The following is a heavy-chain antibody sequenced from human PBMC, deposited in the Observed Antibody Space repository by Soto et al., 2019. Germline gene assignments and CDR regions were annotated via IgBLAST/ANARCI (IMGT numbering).Heavy chain of an antibody. CDR2: IYYSGST. J-gene: IGHJ6*02. CDR3: ARDKRITIFGVVIVVDPPASYGMDV. Sequence: PSETLSVTCTVSCGSIRSDYWSWIRQPPGKGLEWIGNIYYSGSTNYNPSLKSRVTISVDTSKNQFSLKLSSVTAADTAVYYCARDKRITIFGVVIVVDPPASYGMDVWGQGTTVTGSS. CDR1: CGSIRSDY. D-gene: IGHD3-3*01. V-gene: IGHV4-59*01.